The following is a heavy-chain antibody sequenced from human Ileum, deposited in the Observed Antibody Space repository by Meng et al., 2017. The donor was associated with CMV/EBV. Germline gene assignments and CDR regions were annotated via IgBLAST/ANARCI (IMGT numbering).Heavy chain of an antibody. Sequence: GGSLRLSCAASGFTLSTYSMDWVRQAPGKGLEWVSSISTSSDYIYYADSLKGRFTISRDNAKNSLYLQMNSLRAEDTAVYYCARSYCSSASCYYRSYFFDYWGQGTLVTVSS. CDR3: ARSYCSSASCYYRSYFFDY. CDR2: ISTSSDYI. V-gene: IGHV3-21*01. D-gene: IGHD2-2*01. J-gene: IGHJ4*02. CDR1: GFTLSTYS.